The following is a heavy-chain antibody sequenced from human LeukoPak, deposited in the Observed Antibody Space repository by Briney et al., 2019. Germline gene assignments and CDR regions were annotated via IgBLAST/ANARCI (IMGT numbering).Heavy chain of an antibody. J-gene: IGHJ4*02. Sequence: GGSLRLSCAASGFTFSSYGMHWVRQAPGKGLEWVAGIWYYGSNKYYADSVKGRFTISRDNSKNTLYLQMNSLRAEDTAVYYCAKGGHCSSTSCSLGDFDYWGQGTLVTVSS. V-gene: IGHV3-33*06. CDR1: GFTFSSYG. D-gene: IGHD2-2*01. CDR3: AKGGHCSSTSCSLGDFDY. CDR2: IWYYGSNK.